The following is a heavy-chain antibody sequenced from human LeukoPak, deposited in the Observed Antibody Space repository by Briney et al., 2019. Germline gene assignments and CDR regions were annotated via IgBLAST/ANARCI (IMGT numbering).Heavy chain of an antibody. V-gene: IGHV3-48*03. D-gene: IGHD5-24*01. CDR1: GFTFSNYE. CDR3: ARETGYNLND. J-gene: IGHJ4*02. CDR2: ISSRGGTM. Sequence: PGGSLRLSCAASGFTFSNYEMNWVRQAPGKGLEWVSYISSRGGTMNYADSVKGRFTISRDNAKNSLYLQMNSLRAEDTAVYYCARETGYNLNDWGRGTLVTVSS.